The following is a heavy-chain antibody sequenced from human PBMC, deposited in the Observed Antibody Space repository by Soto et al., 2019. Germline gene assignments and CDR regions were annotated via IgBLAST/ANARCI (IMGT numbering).Heavy chain of an antibody. CDR1: GGTFGSYA. D-gene: IGHD3-3*01. CDR2: IIPIFGTA. CDR3: ARVPNRFLEWPGGDY. J-gene: IGHJ4*02. Sequence: QVQLVQSGAEVKKPGSSVKVSCKASGGTFGSYAISWVRQAPGQGLEWMGGIIPIFGTANYTQKFQGRVTITADESTSTAYMELSSLRSEDTAVYYCARVPNRFLEWPGGDYWGQGTLVTVSS. V-gene: IGHV1-69*12.